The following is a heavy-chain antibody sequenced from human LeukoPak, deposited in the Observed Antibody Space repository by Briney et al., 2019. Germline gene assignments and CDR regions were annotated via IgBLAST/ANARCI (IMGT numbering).Heavy chain of an antibody. CDR1: GFTFRNYY. CDR3: GRDLGISPYYMLV. J-gene: IGHJ6*03. CDR2: ISNSGSTI. D-gene: IGHD7-27*01. V-gene: IGHV3-11*04. Sequence: PGGSLSLSCAASGFTFRNYYMTWIRQAPGKGLEWVSWISNSGSTIYYADSVKGRFTISRDNAKNCRYLEMNSLRVEDTAEYYCGRDLGISPYYMLVSGEGTTFTVSS.